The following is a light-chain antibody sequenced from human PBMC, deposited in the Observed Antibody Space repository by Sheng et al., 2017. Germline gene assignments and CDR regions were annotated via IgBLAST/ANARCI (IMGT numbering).Light chain of an antibody. J-gene: IGKJ5*01. CDR1: QVINNW. V-gene: IGKV1D-12*01. Sequence: IQMTQSPSSVSASVGDRVTIYCRASQVINNWLAWYQQKPGKAPKILIYEVSSLQSGVPSRFSGSGSGTDFTLTISGLQPEDFATYFCQQADTFPITFGQGHDWRLN. CDR3: QQADTFPIT. CDR2: EVS.